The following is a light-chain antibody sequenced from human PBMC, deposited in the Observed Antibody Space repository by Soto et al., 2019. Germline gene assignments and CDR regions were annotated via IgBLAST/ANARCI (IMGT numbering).Light chain of an antibody. V-gene: IGLV2-14*03. CDR2: DVS. J-gene: IGLJ1*01. CDR1: NSDVGGYNY. CDR3: SSYARSGTYV. Sequence: QSVLTQPASVSGSPGQSITISCTGANSDVGGYNYVSWYQQYPGKAPKLMIFDVSNRPSGVSNRFSGSKSGNTASLTISGLQAEDEADYYCSSYARSGTYVFGSGTKLTVL.